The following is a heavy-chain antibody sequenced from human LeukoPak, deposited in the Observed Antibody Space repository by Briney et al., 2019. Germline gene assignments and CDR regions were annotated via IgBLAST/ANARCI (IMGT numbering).Heavy chain of an antibody. J-gene: IGHJ4*02. D-gene: IGHD6-13*01. CDR3: AKDPYSSRFQFDY. Sequence: GGSLRLSCAASGFTVSSKYMSWVRQAPGKGLEWVSVIYSGGSTYYADSVKGRFTISRDNSKNTLYLQMSSLRAEDTAIYYCAKDPYSSRFQFDYWGQGTLVTVSS. CDR2: IYSGGST. V-gene: IGHV3-66*01. CDR1: GFTVSSKY.